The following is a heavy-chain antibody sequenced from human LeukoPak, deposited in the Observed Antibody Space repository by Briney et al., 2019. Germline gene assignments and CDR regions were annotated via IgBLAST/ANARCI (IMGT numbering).Heavy chain of an antibody. CDR2: IYYNGNT. CDR1: GASISSSY. V-gene: IGHV4-59*01. J-gene: IGHJ3*02. D-gene: IGHD3-22*01. CDR3: VRGNYDNRGYSNAFDI. Sequence: SGTLSLTCTVSGASISSSYWSWVRQPPGKRLEWIGFIYYNGNTNSNPSLKSRVTISADTSKNQFSLKLTSVTAADTTVYYCVRGNYDNRGYSNAFDIWGQGAMVTVSS.